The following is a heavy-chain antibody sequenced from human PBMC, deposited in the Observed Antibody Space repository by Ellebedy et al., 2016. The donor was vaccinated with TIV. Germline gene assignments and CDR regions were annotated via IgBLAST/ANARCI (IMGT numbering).Heavy chain of an antibody. Sequence: GESLKISCAVSGFTFSGSAMSWVRQAPGKGPEWVSSVSAGGASTYYADSVKGRFSISRDNSNNTLYLQMNSLRAEDTALYYCAKGSTIFGPFDNWGQGALVTVSS. CDR2: VSAGGAST. D-gene: IGHD3-3*01. V-gene: IGHV3-23*01. J-gene: IGHJ4*02. CDR1: GFTFSGSA. CDR3: AKGSTIFGPFDN.